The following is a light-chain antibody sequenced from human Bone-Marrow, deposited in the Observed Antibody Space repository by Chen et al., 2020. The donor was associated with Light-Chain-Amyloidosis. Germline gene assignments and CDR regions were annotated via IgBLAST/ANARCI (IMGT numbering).Light chain of an antibody. Sequence: SYVLTQPSSVSAAPGQTATIACGGNTIGSTSVRWYQQTPGQAPLLVVYDDSDRPSGIPERLSGSNSGNTATLTSSGVEAGDEADYYCQVWGRSSDRPVFGGGTKLTVL. CDR1: TIGSTS. V-gene: IGLV3-21*02. J-gene: IGLJ3*02. CDR3: QVWGRSSDRPV. CDR2: DDS.